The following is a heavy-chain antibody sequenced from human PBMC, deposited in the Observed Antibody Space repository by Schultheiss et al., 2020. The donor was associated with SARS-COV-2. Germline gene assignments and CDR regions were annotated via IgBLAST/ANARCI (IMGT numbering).Heavy chain of an antibody. CDR2: IYYSGST. CDR3: ARGAGGYCSGGSCYSYHYYGMDV. J-gene: IGHJ6*02. Sequence: SETLSLTCAVYGGSFSGYYWSWIRQPPGKGLEWIGYIYYSGSTNYNPSVKSRVTMSVDKSKNQFSLKLSSVTAADTAVYYCARGAGGYCSGGSCYSYHYYGMDVWGQGTTVTVSS. D-gene: IGHD2-15*01. CDR1: GGSFSGYY. V-gene: IGHV4-34*11.